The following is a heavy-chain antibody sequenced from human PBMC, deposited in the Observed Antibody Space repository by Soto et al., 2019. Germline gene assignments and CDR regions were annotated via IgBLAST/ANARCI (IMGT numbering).Heavy chain of an antibody. J-gene: IGHJ6*02. CDR1: GYTFTSYG. D-gene: IGHD3-9*01. Sequence: ASVKVSCKASGYTFTSYGISWVRQAPGQGLEWMGWISAYNGNTNYAQKLQGRVTMTTVTSTSTAYMELRSLRSDDTAVYYCARDLGSDLRYFDWLLYYYYYGMAVWGQGTTVTVSS. CDR2: ISAYNGNT. V-gene: IGHV1-18*01. CDR3: ARDLGSDLRYFDWLLYYYYYGMAV.